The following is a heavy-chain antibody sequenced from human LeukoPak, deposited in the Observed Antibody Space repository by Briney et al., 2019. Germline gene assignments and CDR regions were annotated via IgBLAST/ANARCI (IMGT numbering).Heavy chain of an antibody. Sequence: GGSLRLFCAASGFTFSNHNMMWVRQAPGKGLEWVSSISSGGYTYYADSVKGRFTTSRDNAQNSLFLQMNSLRAEDTAVYYCASTIAAAGTPYYFDYWGQGTLVTVSS. CDR1: GFTFSNHN. J-gene: IGHJ4*02. CDR2: ISSGGYT. V-gene: IGHV3-21*01. D-gene: IGHD6-13*01. CDR3: ASTIAAAGTPYYFDY.